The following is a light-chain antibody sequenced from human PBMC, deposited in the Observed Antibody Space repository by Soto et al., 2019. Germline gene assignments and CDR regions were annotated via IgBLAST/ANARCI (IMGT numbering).Light chain of an antibody. CDR3: QQRSNRTT. Sequence: EIVLTQSPATLSLSPGERATLSCRASQSVSSYLAWYQQKPGQAPRLLIYDASNRATGIPARFSGSGSGPDFTLPISSLEPEDFAVYYCQQRSNRTTFGQGTKVEIK. CDR2: DAS. V-gene: IGKV3-11*01. J-gene: IGKJ1*01. CDR1: QSVSSY.